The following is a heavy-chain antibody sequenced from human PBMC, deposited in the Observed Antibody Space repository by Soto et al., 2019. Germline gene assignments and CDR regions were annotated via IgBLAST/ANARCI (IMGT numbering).Heavy chain of an antibody. CDR2: ISSSSSYI. J-gene: IGHJ1*01. V-gene: IGHV3-21*01. D-gene: IGHD2-15*01. CDR1: GVTFSSYS. CDR3: ARGPQDCSGGSCYDAEYFQH. Sequence: GGSLRLSCAASGVTFSSYSMNWVRQAPGKGLEWVSSISSSSSYIYYADSVKGRFTISRDNAKNSLYLQMNSLRAEDTAVYYCARGPQDCSGGSCYDAEYFQHWGQGTLVTVSS.